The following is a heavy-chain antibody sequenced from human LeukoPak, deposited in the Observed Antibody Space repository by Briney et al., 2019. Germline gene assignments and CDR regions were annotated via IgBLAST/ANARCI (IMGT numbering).Heavy chain of an antibody. J-gene: IGHJ4*02. D-gene: IGHD3-22*01. Sequence: SETLSLTCAVPGGSISSGGYSWSWIRQPPGKGLEWIGYIYHSGSTYYNPSLKSRVTISVDRSKNQFSLKLSSVTAADTAVYYCARETLGYDSSGYYLYYFDYWGQGTLVTVSS. V-gene: IGHV4-30-2*01. CDR2: IYHSGST. CDR1: GGSISSGGYS. CDR3: ARETLGYDSSGYYLYYFDY.